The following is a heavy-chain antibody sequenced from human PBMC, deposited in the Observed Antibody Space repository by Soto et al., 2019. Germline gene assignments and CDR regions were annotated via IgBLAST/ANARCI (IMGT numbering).Heavy chain of an antibody. J-gene: IGHJ5*02. CDR3: ATDLGSGRIP. V-gene: IGHV1-2*02. D-gene: IGHD6-25*01. CDR2: INPHSGAT. Sequence: QVQLVQSGAEVQRPGASVKVSCKTSGYTFSDPHMHWVRQAPGQGLEWMGWINPHSGATNYAHKFRGRVTMTRDTSIATAYMELTGLRFDDTAVYYCATDLGSGRIPWGQRTRVTVSS. CDR1: GYTFSDPH.